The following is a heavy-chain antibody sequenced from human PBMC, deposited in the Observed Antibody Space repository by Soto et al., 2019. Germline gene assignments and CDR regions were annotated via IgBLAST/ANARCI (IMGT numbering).Heavy chain of an antibody. J-gene: IGHJ4*02. CDR3: ARDLAAGDF. Sequence: QVQLVQSGAEVKKPGASVKVSCKASGYIFINYYIHWVRQAPGQGLEWIGIINPNGGSTNYAQKFRGRVTLARDTSTSTVYMDLSSLRSEETAMYYCARDLAAGDFWGQGTLVTVSS. CDR2: INPNGGST. CDR1: GYIFINYY. V-gene: IGHV1-46*01. D-gene: IGHD6-13*01.